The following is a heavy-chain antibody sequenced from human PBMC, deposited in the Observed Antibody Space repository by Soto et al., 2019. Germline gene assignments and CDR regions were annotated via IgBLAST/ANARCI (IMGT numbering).Heavy chain of an antibody. CDR2: ISYTGST. Sequence: SETLSRTCTVAGGSISSTKNYWGWIRQPPGKGLEWFGTISYTGSTYYNPSLNGRVIISADTSKNQYSLKLSSLTAADTAVHYCSGRFSFGSGKYGVDVWGQGSMVTVS. CDR3: SGRFSFGSGKYGVDV. CDR1: GGSISSTKNY. J-gene: IGHJ6*02. D-gene: IGHD3-10*01. V-gene: IGHV4-39*01.